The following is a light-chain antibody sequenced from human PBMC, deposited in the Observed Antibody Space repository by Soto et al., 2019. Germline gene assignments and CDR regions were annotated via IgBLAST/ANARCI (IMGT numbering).Light chain of an antibody. V-gene: IGLV2-14*01. CDR3: SSYTSSRV. CDR1: SGDVGGYNY. J-gene: IGLJ2*01. CDR2: DVS. Sequence: QSALTQPASVSGSPGQSITISCTGTSGDVGGYNYVSWYQQHPGKAPKLMIYDVSNRPSGVSNRFSGSKSGNTASLTISGLQAEDEADYYCSSYTSSRVFGGGTKLTVL.